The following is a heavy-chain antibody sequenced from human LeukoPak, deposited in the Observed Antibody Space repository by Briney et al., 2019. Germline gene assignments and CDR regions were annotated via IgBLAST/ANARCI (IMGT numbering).Heavy chain of an antibody. Sequence: SETLSLTCTVSGGSISSYYWSWIRQPPGKGLEWIGYIYYSGSTNYNPSLKSRVTISVDTSKNQFSLKLSSVTAADTAVYYCARDGGYSSGWCDYWGQGTLVTVSS. CDR3: ARDGGYSSGWCDY. CDR2: IYYSGST. J-gene: IGHJ4*02. D-gene: IGHD6-19*01. V-gene: IGHV4-59*01. CDR1: GGSISSYY.